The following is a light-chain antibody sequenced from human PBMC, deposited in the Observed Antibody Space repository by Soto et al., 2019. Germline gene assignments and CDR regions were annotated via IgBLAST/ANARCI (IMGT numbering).Light chain of an antibody. CDR3: QHRNNWHIT. Sequence: ETVFTHSPATLSLSPVETATLSCRASQSVRIFLAWYQQKLGQTPRLLIYDASNRATGIPARFSGSGSGTDFTLTISSLEPEDFAVYYCQHRNNWHITFGQGTRLEIK. CDR2: DAS. CDR1: QSVRIF. J-gene: IGKJ5*01. V-gene: IGKV3-11*01.